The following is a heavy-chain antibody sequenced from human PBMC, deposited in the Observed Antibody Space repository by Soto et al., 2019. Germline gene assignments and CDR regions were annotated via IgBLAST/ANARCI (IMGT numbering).Heavy chain of an antibody. CDR1: GASISGFY. CDR3: VRDGTKTLRDWFDP. D-gene: IGHD1-1*01. J-gene: IGHJ5*02. V-gene: IGHV4-4*07. CDR2: IYATGTT. Sequence: PSETLSLTCTVSGASISGFYWSWIRKSAGEGLEWIGRIYATGTTDYNPSLKSRVMMSVDTSKKQFSLKLRSVTAADTAVYYCVRDGTKTLRDWFDPWGQGISVTVSS.